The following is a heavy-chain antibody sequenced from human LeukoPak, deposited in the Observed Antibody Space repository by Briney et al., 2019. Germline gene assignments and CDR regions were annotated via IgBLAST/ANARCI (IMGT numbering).Heavy chain of an antibody. D-gene: IGHD3-22*01. Sequence: SETLSLTCTVSGGSISSSSYYWGWIRQPPGKGLEWIGRLYTSGNTNYNPSLKSRVTMSVDTSKNQFSLRLSSVTAADTAVYYCARGASGYYYGWGQGILVTVSS. CDR2: LYTSGNT. CDR3: ARGASGYYYG. J-gene: IGHJ4*02. CDR1: GGSISSSSYY. V-gene: IGHV4-39*07.